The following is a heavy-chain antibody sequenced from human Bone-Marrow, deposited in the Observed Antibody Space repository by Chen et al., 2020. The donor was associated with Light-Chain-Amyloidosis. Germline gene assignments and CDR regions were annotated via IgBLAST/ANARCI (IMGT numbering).Heavy chain of an antibody. D-gene: IGHD6-6*01. CDR2: INWDSGFI. Sequence: EVQLVESGGGLVQPGRSLRLSCAASGFTFDDYAMHWVRLVPGKGLEWVSGINWDSGFIDYADSVKGRFTISRDNAKNSLYLQMNSLRTEDTALYYCVKDVENSSPSYFDYWGQGPWSPSPQ. CDR3: VKDVENSSPSYFDY. J-gene: IGHJ4*02. CDR1: GFTFDDYA. V-gene: IGHV3-9*01.